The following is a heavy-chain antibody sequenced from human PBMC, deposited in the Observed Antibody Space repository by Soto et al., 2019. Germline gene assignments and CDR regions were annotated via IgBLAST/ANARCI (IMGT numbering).Heavy chain of an antibody. J-gene: IGHJ4*02. CDR3: ARETPLTCDFDY. V-gene: IGHV1-2*04. CDR2: INPNSGGT. Sequence: ATVKVSCKASGYTFTGYYMHWVRQAPGQGLEWMGWINPNSGGTNYAQKFQGWVTMTRDTSISTAYMELSRLRSDDTAVYYCARETPLTCDFDYWGQGTLVTVSS. CDR1: GYTFTGYY.